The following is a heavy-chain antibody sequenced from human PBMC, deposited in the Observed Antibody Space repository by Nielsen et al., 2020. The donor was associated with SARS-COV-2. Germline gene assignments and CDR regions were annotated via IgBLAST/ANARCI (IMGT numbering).Heavy chain of an antibody. V-gene: IGHV3-48*03. Sequence: WIRQPPGKGLEWVSYISSSGSTIYSADSVKGRFTISRDNARNSLYLQMNSLRAEDTAVYYCATNVDITGRGDYWGQGTLVTVSS. D-gene: IGHD4/OR15-4a*01. J-gene: IGHJ4*02. CDR3: ATNVDITGRGDY. CDR2: ISSSGSTI.